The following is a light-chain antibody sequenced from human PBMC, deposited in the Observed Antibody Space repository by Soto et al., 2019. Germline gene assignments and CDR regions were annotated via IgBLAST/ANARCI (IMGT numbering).Light chain of an antibody. CDR1: SSDVGGYDY. Sequence: QSVLTQPASVSGSPGQSITISCTGTSSDVGGYDYVSWYQQHPGKAPKLMIYEVGNRPSGVSNRFSGSKSGNTASPTISGLQAEDEADYYCSSYTRSSTQAFGTGTKVTVL. V-gene: IGLV2-14*01. CDR2: EVG. J-gene: IGLJ1*01. CDR3: SSYTRSSTQA.